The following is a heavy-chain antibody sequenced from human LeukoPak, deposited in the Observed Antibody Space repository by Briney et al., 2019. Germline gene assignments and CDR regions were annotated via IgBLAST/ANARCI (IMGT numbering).Heavy chain of an antibody. CDR1: GDSISSNNYF. CDR2: ISYNGNT. V-gene: IGHV4-39*07. Sequence: PSETLSLTCTVSGDSISSNNYFWGWICQPPGKGLEWIGEISYNGNTYYNPSLKSRVTISVDTSKNQFSLKLSSVTAADTAVYYCARGLWIAAAGTFDYWGQGTLVTVSS. CDR3: ARGLWIAAAGTFDY. J-gene: IGHJ4*02. D-gene: IGHD6-13*01.